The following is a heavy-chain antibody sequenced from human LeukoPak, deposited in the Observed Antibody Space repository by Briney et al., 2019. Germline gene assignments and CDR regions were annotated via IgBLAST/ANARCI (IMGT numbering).Heavy chain of an antibody. Sequence: GGSLRLPCTASGFTFGDYAMSWVRQAPGKGLEWVGFIRSKAYGGTTEYAASVKGRFTISRDDSKSIAYLQMNSLKTEDTAVYYCTRRVGATTFDYWGQGTLVTVSS. D-gene: IGHD1-26*01. V-gene: IGHV3-49*04. CDR3: TRRVGATTFDY. CDR2: IRSKAYGGTT. CDR1: GFTFGDYA. J-gene: IGHJ4*02.